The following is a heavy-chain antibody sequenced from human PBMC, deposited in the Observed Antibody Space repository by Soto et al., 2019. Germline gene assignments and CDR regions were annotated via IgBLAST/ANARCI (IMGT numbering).Heavy chain of an antibody. J-gene: IGHJ4*02. Sequence: SETLSLTCAVYGGSFSGYYWSWIRQPPGKGLEWIGEINHSGSTNYIPSLKSRVTISVDTSKNQFSLKLSSVTAADTAVYYCARGMELAVAGTPLFDYWGQGTLVTVSS. CDR2: INHSGST. CDR3: ARGMELAVAGTPLFDY. D-gene: IGHD6-19*01. CDR1: GGSFSGYY. V-gene: IGHV4-34*01.